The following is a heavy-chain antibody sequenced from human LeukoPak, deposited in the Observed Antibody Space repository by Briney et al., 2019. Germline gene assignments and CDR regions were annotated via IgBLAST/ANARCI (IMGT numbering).Heavy chain of an antibody. CDR2: IYYSGST. CDR3: ARAMGGAGTVTDY. J-gene: IGHJ4*02. D-gene: IGHD6-13*01. CDR1: GGSIKSYY. V-gene: IGHV4-59*01. Sequence: SETLSLTCTVSGGSIKSYYWSWIRQPPGKGLEWIGQIYYSGSTNYNPSLKSRVTISLDTSKNQFSLKLNSVTAADTAVYYCARAMGGAGTVTDYWGQGTLVTVPS.